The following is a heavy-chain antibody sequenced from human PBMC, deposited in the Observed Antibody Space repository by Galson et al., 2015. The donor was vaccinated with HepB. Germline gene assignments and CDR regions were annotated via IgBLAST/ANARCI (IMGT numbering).Heavy chain of an antibody. J-gene: IGHJ3*02. D-gene: IGHD5-18*01. CDR2: FDPEDGET. V-gene: IGHV1-24*01. CDR1: GYTLTELS. CDR3: ATDLRQLWPRDAFDI. Sequence: SVKVSCKVSGYTLTELSMHWVRQAPGKGLEWMGGFDPEDGETIYAQKFQGRVTMTEDTSTDTAYMELSSLRSEDTAVYYCATDLRQLWPRDAFDIWGQGTMVTVSS.